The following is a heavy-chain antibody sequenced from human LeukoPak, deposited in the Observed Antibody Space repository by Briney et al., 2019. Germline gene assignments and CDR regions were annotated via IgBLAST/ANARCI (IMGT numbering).Heavy chain of an antibody. J-gene: IGHJ6*02. CDR1: GFTFSSYS. D-gene: IGHD6-13*01. CDR3: VQQLDPDYYYYGMDV. CDR2: ISSSSSNI. Sequence: GGSLRLSCAASGFTFSSYSMNWVRQAPGKGLEWVSSISSSSSNIYYADSVKGRFTISRDNDKNSLYLQMNSLRAEDTAVYYCVQQLDPDYYYYGMDVWGQGATVTVSS. V-gene: IGHV3-21*01.